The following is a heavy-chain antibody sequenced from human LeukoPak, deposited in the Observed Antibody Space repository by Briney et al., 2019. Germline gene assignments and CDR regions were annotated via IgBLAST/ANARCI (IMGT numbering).Heavy chain of an antibody. CDR3: ARVRGYCSSTSCYGDAFDI. CDR1: RFTFSSYD. J-gene: IGHJ3*02. D-gene: IGHD2-2*01. V-gene: IGHV3-13*01. Sequence: GGSLSLSCAAYRFTFSSYDMLWVRQATGKGLEWVSAISTAGATYYQSSVKGRFIISRENTKNSLYLQMNSLRAGDTAVYYCARVRGYCSSTSCYGDAFDIWGQGTMVTVSS. CDR2: ISTAGAT.